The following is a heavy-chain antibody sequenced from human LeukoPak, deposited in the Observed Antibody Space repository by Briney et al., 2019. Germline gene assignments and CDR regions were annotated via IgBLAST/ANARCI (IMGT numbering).Heavy chain of an antibody. CDR1: GDSISSYY. CDR3: ARDQYYYDSSGYLFDY. Sequence: SETLSLTCSVSGDSISSYYWSWIRQPAGKGLEWIGRIYTSGSTNYNPSLKSRVTMSVDTSKNQFSLKLSSVTAADTAVYYCARDQYYYDSSGYLFDYWGQGTLVTVSS. J-gene: IGHJ4*02. V-gene: IGHV4-4*07. CDR2: IYTSGST. D-gene: IGHD3-22*01.